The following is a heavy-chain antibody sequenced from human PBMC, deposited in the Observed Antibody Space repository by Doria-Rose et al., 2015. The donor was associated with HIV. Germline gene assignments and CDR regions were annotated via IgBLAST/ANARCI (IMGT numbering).Heavy chain of an antibody. CDR2: ISWDGGSS. V-gene: IGHV3-43D*03. J-gene: IGHJ3*01. CDR3: AKDSDTYYYGSGDAFDV. CDR1: GFTFDHYA. D-gene: IGHD3-10*01. Sequence: VQLVQSGGAVVQPGGSLRLSCAVSGFTFDHYAMHWVRRAPGKGLEWVSLISWDGGSSYYADSVQGRFTISRDNSKSSLYLQMNSLRAEDTALYYCAKDSDTYYYGSGDAFDVWGQGTMVTVSS.